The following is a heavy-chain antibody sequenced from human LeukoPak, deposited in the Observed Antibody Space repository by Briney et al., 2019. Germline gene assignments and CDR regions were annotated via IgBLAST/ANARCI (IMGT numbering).Heavy chain of an antibody. CDR2: IYSGGDT. CDR1: GFTVSSSH. V-gene: IGHV3-66*02. J-gene: IGHJ4*02. CDR3: ARAFVTAAGFFDT. D-gene: IGHD6-13*01. Sequence: GGSLRLSCAASGFTVSSSHMSWVRQAPGKGLEWVSVIYSGGDTHYAGSVKGRFTISRDNSVNTLYLQMNSLRTEDTAVYYCARAFVTAAGFFDTWGQGTLVTVSS.